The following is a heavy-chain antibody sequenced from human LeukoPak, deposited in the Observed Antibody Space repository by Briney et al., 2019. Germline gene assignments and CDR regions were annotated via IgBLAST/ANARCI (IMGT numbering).Heavy chain of an antibody. J-gene: IGHJ4*02. CDR1: GFTFNTYW. Sequence: GGSLRLSCASSGFTFNTYWMYWVRQAPGKGLEWVANVNPDGSVKNYVDSVKGRFTISRDNAENSLYLQMNSLRAEDTAVYYCAKFWDGEQLDWGQGTLVTVSS. V-gene: IGHV3-7*03. CDR2: VNPDGSVK. CDR3: AKFWDGEQLD. D-gene: IGHD1/OR15-1a*01.